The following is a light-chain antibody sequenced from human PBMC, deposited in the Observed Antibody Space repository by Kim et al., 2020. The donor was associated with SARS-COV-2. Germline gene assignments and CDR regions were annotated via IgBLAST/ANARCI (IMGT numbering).Light chain of an antibody. CDR3: NSRDTSGNHLV. Sequence: SSELTQDPAVSVALGQTVRITCQGDSLRSYYASWXQQKPGQAPVLVIYGKNNRPSGIPDRFSGSSSGNTASLTIPWAQAEDEADYYCNSRDTSGNHLVFG. CDR2: GKN. J-gene: IGLJ2*01. V-gene: IGLV3-19*01. CDR1: SLRSYY.